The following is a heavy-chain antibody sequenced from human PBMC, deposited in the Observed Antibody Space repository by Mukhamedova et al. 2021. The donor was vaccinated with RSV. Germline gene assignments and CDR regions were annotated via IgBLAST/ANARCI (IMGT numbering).Heavy chain of an antibody. CDR2: IYHSGST. Sequence: IGEIYHSGSTNYNPSLKSRVTISVDKSKNQFSLKLSSVTAADTAVYYCARLNPMGARGSFDIWGQGTMVTVSS. CDR3: ARLNPMGARGSFDI. D-gene: IGHD1-26*01. V-gene: IGHV4-4*02. J-gene: IGHJ3*02.